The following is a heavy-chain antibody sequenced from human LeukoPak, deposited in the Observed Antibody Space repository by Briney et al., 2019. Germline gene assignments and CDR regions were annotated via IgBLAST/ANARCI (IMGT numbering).Heavy chain of an antibody. D-gene: IGHD6-19*01. Sequence: PGGSLRLSCAASGFTFSSYGMHWVRQAPGKGLERVAVIWYDGSNKYYADSVKGRFTISRDDSKNTLYLQMNSLRDEDTAVYYCARAKAVAGNWDFDYWGQGTLVTVSS. J-gene: IGHJ4*02. CDR2: IWYDGSNK. V-gene: IGHV3-33*01. CDR1: GFTFSSYG. CDR3: ARAKAVAGNWDFDY.